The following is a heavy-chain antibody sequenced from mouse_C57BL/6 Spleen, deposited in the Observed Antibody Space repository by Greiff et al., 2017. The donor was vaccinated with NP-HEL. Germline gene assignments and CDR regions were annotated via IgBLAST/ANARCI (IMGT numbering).Heavy chain of an antibody. CDR2: IYPGSGST. CDR3: ARGGYGSSSAWFAY. V-gene: IGHV1-55*01. Sequence: VQLQQPGAELVKPGASVKMSCKASGYTFTSYWITWVKQRPGQGLEWIGDIYPGSGSTNYNEKFKSKATLTVDTSSSTAYMQLSSLTSEDSAVYDCARGGYGSSSAWFAYWGQGTLVTVSA. J-gene: IGHJ3*01. CDR1: GYTFTSYW. D-gene: IGHD1-1*01.